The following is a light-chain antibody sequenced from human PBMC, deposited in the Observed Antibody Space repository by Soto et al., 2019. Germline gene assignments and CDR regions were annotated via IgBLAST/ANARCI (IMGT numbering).Light chain of an antibody. CDR2: KAS. Sequence: DIQMTQSPSSLSASVGDRVTVTCRASQSISTSLAWYQQKPGKAPRLLIYKASDSESGAPSRFSGSGSGTDFTLTISSLQPDDFATYYCQQYNSYSPLTFGGGTKVDIK. V-gene: IGKV1-5*03. CDR3: QQYNSYSPLT. J-gene: IGKJ4*01. CDR1: QSISTS.